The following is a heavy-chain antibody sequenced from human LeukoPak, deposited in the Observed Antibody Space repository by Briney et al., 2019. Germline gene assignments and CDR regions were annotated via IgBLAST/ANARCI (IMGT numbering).Heavy chain of an antibody. V-gene: IGHV4-4*07. Sequence: SETLSLTCTVSGGSISSYYWSWIRQPAGKGLEWIGRIYTSGSTNYNPSLKSRLTMSVDTSKNQFSLKLSSVTAADTAVYYCAREYSGYYYYWFDPWGQGTLVTVSS. D-gene: IGHD3-22*01. J-gene: IGHJ5*02. CDR2: IYTSGST. CDR3: AREYSGYYYYWFDP. CDR1: GGSISSYY.